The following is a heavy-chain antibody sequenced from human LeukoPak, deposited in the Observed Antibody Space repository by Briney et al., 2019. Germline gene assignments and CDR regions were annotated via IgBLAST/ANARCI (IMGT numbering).Heavy chain of an antibody. CDR1: GFTFSSYW. CDR2: IHSDGSDT. J-gene: IGHJ4*02. CDR3: VRDNYGVDY. V-gene: IGHV3-74*01. D-gene: IGHD3-10*01. Sequence: PGGSLRLSCAASGFTFSSYWMHWVRQAPGKGLVWVSEIHSDGSDTNYADSVKGRFTISRDNTKNTLYLQMNSLGAEDTAVYYCVRDNYGVDYWGQGTLVAVSS.